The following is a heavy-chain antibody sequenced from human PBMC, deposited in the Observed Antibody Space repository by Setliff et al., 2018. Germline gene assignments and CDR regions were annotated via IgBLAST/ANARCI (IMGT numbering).Heavy chain of an antibody. D-gene: IGHD1-1*01. CDR3: VREGYSEYFQD. J-gene: IGHJ1*01. CDR2: IYHDGND. V-gene: IGHV4-4*02. CDR1: GASINSLSW. Sequence: PSETLSLTCTVSGASINSLSWWSWVRQPPGKGLEWIGEIYHDGNDKYTPSVHYSPSLKSRVTISIDKSKNQLSLTLSSVTAADTAVYYCVREGYSEYFQDWGRGTLVTVSS.